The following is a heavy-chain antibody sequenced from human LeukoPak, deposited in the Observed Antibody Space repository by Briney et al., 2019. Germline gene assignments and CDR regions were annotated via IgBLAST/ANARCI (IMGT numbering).Heavy chain of an antibody. CDR1: GFTFSSYS. V-gene: IGHV3-21*01. D-gene: IGHD3-10*01. Sequence: PGGSLRLSCAASGFTFSSYSMNSVRQAPGKGLEWVSSISSSSSYIYYADSVKGRFTISRDNAKNSLYLQMNSLRAEDTAVYYCARDYYGSGSRTTSLFDYWGQGTLVTVSS. CDR2: ISSSSSYI. J-gene: IGHJ4*02. CDR3: ARDYYGSGSRTTSLFDY.